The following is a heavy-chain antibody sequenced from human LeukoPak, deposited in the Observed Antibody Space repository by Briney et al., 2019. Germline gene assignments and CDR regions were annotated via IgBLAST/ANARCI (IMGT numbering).Heavy chain of an antibody. CDR3: AKDSSGSYNYFDY. D-gene: IGHD1-26*01. V-gene: IGHV3-30*02. CDR2: IRYDGSDK. CDR1: GSTFSSYE. Sequence: TGGSLRLSCAASGSTFSSYEMNWVRQAPGKGLEWVTFIRYDGSDKYYADSVKGRFTISRDNSKNTLYLQMNGLRAEDTAFYYCAKDSSGSYNYFDYWGQGTLVTVSS. J-gene: IGHJ4*02.